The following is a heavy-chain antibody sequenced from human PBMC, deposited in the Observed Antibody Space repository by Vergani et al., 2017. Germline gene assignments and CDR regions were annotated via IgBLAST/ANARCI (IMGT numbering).Heavy chain of an antibody. Sequence: QVQLQESGPGLVKPSETLSLTCTVSGGSISSYYWSWIRQPPGKGLEWIGYIYYSGSTNYNPSLKSRVTISVDTSKNQISLKLSSVTAADTAVYYCARVGFGEESWFDPWGQGTLVTVSS. V-gene: IGHV4-59*01. CDR2: IYYSGST. D-gene: IGHD3-10*01. CDR1: GGSISSYY. CDR3: ARVGFGEESWFDP. J-gene: IGHJ5*02.